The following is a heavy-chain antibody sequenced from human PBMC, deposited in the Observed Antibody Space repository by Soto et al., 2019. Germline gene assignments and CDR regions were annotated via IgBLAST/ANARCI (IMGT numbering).Heavy chain of an antibody. CDR2: ISDSGAKT. CDR1: GFTFSNYD. Sequence: GGSLRLSCEASGFTFSNYDMSWVRQSPGKGLEWVSRISDSGAKTYYADSMKGRFTISRDNSKNTLYLQMNSLRAEDTAFYYCAMGSGFDYWGQGTPVTSPQ. V-gene: IGHV3-23*01. D-gene: IGHD3-10*01. CDR3: AMGSGFDY. J-gene: IGHJ4*02.